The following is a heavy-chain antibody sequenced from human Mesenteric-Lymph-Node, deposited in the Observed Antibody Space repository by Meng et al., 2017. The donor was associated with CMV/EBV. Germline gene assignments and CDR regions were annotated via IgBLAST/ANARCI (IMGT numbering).Heavy chain of an antibody. CDR3: ASAWSSSPDY. CDR1: GCTFSRYW. J-gene: IGHJ4*02. CDR2: NNTERSST. D-gene: IGHD6-13*01. Sequence: LSCAASGCTFSRYWMDWVRQAPGEGLVWVSHNNTERSSTTYADSVDSRFTISRDNAKNALYLQMNRLRAEGTAVYYSASAWSSSPDYWGQGTLVTVSS. V-gene: IGHV3-74*01.